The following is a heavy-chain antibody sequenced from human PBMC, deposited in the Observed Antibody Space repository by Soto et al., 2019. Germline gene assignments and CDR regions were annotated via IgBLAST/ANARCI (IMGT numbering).Heavy chain of an antibody. CDR3: AHSPAGYSGDAFDV. J-gene: IGHJ3*01. D-gene: IGHD3-22*01. V-gene: IGHV2-5*02. Sequence: QITLKESGPTLVKPTQTLTLSCTFSGFSLTTRGVGVGWVRQPPGKALEWLSLIYWDDYKRISPSLESRLTTTKDPAKIQVVLTMTNVDLVDTATYYWAHSPAGYSGDAFDVLGQGTLVTVS. CDR2: IYWDDYK. CDR1: GFSLTTRGVG.